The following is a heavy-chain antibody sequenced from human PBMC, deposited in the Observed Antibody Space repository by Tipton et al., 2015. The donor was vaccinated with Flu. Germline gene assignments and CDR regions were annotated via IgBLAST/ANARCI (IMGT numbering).Heavy chain of an antibody. V-gene: IGHV3-49*04. CDR2: IRSKAYGGTT. CDR3: TRVNYDILTDLTWFDP. J-gene: IGHJ5*02. D-gene: IGHD3-9*01. CDR1: GFTFGDYD. Sequence: SLRLSCTASGFTFGDYDMTWVRQAPGKGLEWVGFIRSKAYGGTTDYAASVKGRFTISRDDSKNIAFLQMNSLKTEDTAVYYCTRVNYDILTDLTWFDPWGQGTQVTVSS.